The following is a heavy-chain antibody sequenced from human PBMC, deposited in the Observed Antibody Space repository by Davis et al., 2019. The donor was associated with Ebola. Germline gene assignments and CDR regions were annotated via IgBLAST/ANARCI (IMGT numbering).Heavy chain of an antibody. V-gene: IGHV3-23*01. CDR1: GFTFSTYA. CDR2: ISGGGRNT. Sequence: GGSLRLSCAASGFTFSTYAMSWVRQAPGKGLEWVSGISGGGRNTYYADSVKGRFTISRDNSRNTLHLQMKSLRDEDTAVYYCAKEGSSSSPPLDYWGQGTLVTVSS. CDR3: AKEGSSSSPPLDY. D-gene: IGHD6-6*01. J-gene: IGHJ4*02.